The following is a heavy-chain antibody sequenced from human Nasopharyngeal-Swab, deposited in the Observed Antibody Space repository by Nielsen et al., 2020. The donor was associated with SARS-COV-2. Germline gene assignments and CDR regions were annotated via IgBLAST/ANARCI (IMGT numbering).Heavy chain of an antibody. V-gene: IGHV3-74*01. CDR3: ARDLGGFGGY. D-gene: IGHD4-23*01. J-gene: IGHJ4*02. Sequence: GESLKISCAASGFSFSTFWMHWVRQVPGEGLVWVSRNNTDGRRTNYAESVKGRFTISRDNVKNMLYLQMNNLRPGDTAVYYCARDLGGFGGYWGQGTLATVSS. CDR2: NNTDGRRT. CDR1: GFSFSTFW.